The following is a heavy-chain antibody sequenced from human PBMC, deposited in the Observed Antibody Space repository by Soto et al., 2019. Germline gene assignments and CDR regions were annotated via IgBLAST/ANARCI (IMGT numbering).Heavy chain of an antibody. CDR1: GGSISSYY. CDR2: IYYSGST. J-gene: IGHJ4*02. Sequence: QVQLQESGPGLVKPSETLSLTCTVSGGSISSYYWSWIRQPPGKGLEWIGYIYYSGSTNYNPSLKSRVTISVDTSKNQFSLKLSSVTAADTAVYYCARADSSGYYYPFDYWGQGTLVTVSS. V-gene: IGHV4-59*01. CDR3: ARADSSGYYYPFDY. D-gene: IGHD3-22*01.